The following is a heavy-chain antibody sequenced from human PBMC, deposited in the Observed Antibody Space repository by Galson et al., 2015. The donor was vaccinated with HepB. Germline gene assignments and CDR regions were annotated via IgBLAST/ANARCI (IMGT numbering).Heavy chain of an antibody. J-gene: IGHJ4*02. Sequence: SLRLSCAASGFTFSNAWMSWVRQAPGKGLEWDGRIKSKTDGGTTDYAAPVKGRFTISRDDSKNTLYLQMNSLKTEDTAVYYCTTEWGSGSYYGAYVDYWGQGTLVTVSS. CDR1: GFTFSNAW. D-gene: IGHD1-26*01. V-gene: IGHV3-15*01. CDR2: IKSKTDGGTT. CDR3: TTEWGSGSYYGAYVDY.